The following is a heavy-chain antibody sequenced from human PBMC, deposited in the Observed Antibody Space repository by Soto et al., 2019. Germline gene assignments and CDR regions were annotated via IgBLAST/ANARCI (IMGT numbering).Heavy chain of an antibody. CDR1: GFTFSDYG. CDR2: ISYEGSNK. J-gene: IGHJ3*01. Sequence: QPGGSLRLSCAASGFTFSDYGMHWVRQAPGKGLEWVAVISYEGSNKNYADSVKGRFTISRDNSKNTVDLHMNSLRAEDTAVYYCAKGWPGYSSGWFTFDLWGQGTMVTVSS. CDR3: AKGWPGYSSGWFTFDL. D-gene: IGHD6-13*01. V-gene: IGHV3-30*18.